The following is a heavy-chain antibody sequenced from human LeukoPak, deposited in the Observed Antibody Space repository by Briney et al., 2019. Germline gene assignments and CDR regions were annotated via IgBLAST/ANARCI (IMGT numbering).Heavy chain of an antibody. Sequence: ASETLSLTCTVSGGSISSGSYYWSWIRQPAGKGLEWIGRIYTSGSTNYNPSLKSRVTISVDTSKNQFSLKLSSVTAADTAVYYCAREAITIFGVVRTQTTYGPHRFDPWGQGTLVTVSS. V-gene: IGHV4-61*02. CDR1: GGSISSGSYY. CDR2: IYTSGST. CDR3: AREAITIFGVVRTQTTYGPHRFDP. D-gene: IGHD3-3*01. J-gene: IGHJ5*02.